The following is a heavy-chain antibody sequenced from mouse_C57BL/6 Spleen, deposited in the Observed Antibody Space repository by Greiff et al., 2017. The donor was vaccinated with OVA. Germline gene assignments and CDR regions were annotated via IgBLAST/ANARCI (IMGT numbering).Heavy chain of an antibody. D-gene: IGHD2-2*01. V-gene: IGHV1-82*01. Sequence: VQLQQSGPELVKPGASVKISCKASGYAFSSSWMNWVKQRPGKGLEWIGRIYPGAGDTNYNGKFTGKATLTAAKSSSPAYMQLSSLTSEDAAVYFCARRGVTTGDYFDYWGQGTTLTVSS. CDR3: ARRGVTTGDYFDY. CDR2: IYPGAGDT. CDR1: GYAFSSSW. J-gene: IGHJ2*01.